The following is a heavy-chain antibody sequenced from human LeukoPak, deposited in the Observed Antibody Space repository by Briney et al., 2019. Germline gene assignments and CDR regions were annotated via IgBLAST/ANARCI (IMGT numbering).Heavy chain of an antibody. CDR2: MNPNSGNT. V-gene: IGHV1-8*01. Sequence: ASVKVSCKTSAYTFTSYEINWVRQATGQGLEWMGWMNPNSGNTGYAQKFQGRVTMTRDTSINTAYMELNSLRAEDTAVYYCARAVDIVATMRSSWFDPWGQGTLVTVSS. CDR3: ARAVDIVATMRSSWFDP. D-gene: IGHD5-12*01. CDR1: AYTFTSYE. J-gene: IGHJ5*02.